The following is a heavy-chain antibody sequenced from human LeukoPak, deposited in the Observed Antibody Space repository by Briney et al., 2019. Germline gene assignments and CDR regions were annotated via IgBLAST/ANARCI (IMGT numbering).Heavy chain of an antibody. Sequence: GASVKVSCKPSGYTFNSYYIHWVRQAPGQGLEWMGRINPTDGSTSYQQKFQGRVTITRDTSTSTVYMELNSLRSEDTAVYYCARVQNGYKAYDYRGQGTLVTVSS. J-gene: IGHJ4*02. CDR3: ARVQNGYKAYDY. CDR1: GYTFNSYY. CDR2: INPTDGST. D-gene: IGHD5-18*01. V-gene: IGHV1-46*02.